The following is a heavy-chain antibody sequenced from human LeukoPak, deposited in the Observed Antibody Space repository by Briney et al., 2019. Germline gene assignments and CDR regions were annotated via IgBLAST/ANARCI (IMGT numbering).Heavy chain of an antibody. CDR1: GFTFSSYA. D-gene: IGHD3-22*01. CDR3: ARTHMIVGHFDY. J-gene: IGHJ4*02. Sequence: GGSLRLSCAASGFTFSSYAMSWVRQAPGKGLEWVSAISGSGGSTYYADSVKGRFTISRDNSKNTLYLQMNSLRAEDTAVYYCARTHMIVGHFDYWGQGTLVTVSS. CDR2: ISGSGGST. V-gene: IGHV3-23*01.